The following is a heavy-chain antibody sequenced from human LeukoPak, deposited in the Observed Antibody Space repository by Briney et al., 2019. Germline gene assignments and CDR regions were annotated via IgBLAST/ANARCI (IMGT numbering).Heavy chain of an antibody. D-gene: IGHD6-19*01. CDR1: GGSFGDYH. V-gene: IGHV4-34*01. CDR3: AKSARGHNPRGWEPDAFDI. Sequence: SETLSLTCGVYGGSFGDYHWSWIRQPPGKGLEWIGEINHSGTTHYNPSLKHKVTMSVDTSKTQFSLKFISVTAADTAVYYCAKSARGHNPRGWEPDAFDIWGQGTMVTVSS. J-gene: IGHJ3*02. CDR2: INHSGTT.